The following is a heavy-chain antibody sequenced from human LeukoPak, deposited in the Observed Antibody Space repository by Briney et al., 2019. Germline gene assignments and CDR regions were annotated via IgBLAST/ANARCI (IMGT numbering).Heavy chain of an antibody. CDR2: IGNSGGSA. Sequence: PGGSLRLSCAASGFTFSSYAMNWVRQAPGKGLEWVSLIGNSGGSAFYADSVKGRFTISRDNSKNTLYLQMSSLRVEDTAVYYCAKRASGSGTSLYYFDYWGQGTLVTVSS. D-gene: IGHD3-10*01. V-gene: IGHV3-23*01. J-gene: IGHJ4*02. CDR3: AKRASGSGTSLYYFDY. CDR1: GFTFSSYA.